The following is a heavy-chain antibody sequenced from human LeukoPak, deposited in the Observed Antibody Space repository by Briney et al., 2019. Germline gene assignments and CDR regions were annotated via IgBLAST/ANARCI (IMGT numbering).Heavy chain of an antibody. CDR1: GGSISTYY. CDR3: ARVGAEGGSYPNWFDP. Sequence: SETLSLTCTVSGGSISTYYWSWIRQPPGKGLEWIGYIYYSGSTDYNPSLESRVTISLDTSKNQFSLKLSSVTAADTAVYYCARVGAEGGSYPNWFDPWGQGNLVTGSP. J-gene: IGHJ5*02. CDR2: IYYSGST. V-gene: IGHV4-59*01. D-gene: IGHD1-26*01.